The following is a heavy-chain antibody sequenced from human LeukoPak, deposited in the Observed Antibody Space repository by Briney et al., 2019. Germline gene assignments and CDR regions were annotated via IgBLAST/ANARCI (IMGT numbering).Heavy chain of an antibody. CDR3: ASALDRSVLLWFGESPWDY. J-gene: IGHJ4*02. CDR2: IYYSGST. V-gene: IGHV4-39*07. Sequence: SETLSLTCTVSGGSISSSSYYWGWIREPPGKWLEWIGSIYYSGSTYYNPSLKSRVTISVDTSKNQFSLKLSSVTAADTAVYYCASALDRSVLLWFGESPWDYWGQGTLVTVSS. CDR1: GGSISSSSYY. D-gene: IGHD3-10*01.